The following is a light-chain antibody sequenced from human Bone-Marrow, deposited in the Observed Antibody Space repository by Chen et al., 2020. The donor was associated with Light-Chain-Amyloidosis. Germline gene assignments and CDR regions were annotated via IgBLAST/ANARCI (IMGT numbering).Light chain of an antibody. J-gene: IGLJ2*01. CDR2: DVS. Sequence: QSSLTHPASGSVSPGQSFFISCTGTSRDVGGYNYVSWYQQHPGKAPKLMIYDVSNRPSGVSNRFSGSKSGNTASLTISGLQAEDEADYYCSSYTSSSTLVVFGGGTKLTVL. V-gene: IGLV2-14*01. CDR1: SRDVGGYNY. CDR3: SSYTSSSTLVV.